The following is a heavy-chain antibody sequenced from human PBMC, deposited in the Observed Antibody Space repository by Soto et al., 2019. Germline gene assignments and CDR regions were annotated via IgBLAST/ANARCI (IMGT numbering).Heavy chain of an antibody. D-gene: IGHD2-15*01. CDR1: GGSISSGGYY. J-gene: IGHJ6*02. V-gene: IGHV4-31*03. Sequence: QVQLQESGPGLVKPSQTLSLTCTVSGGSISSGGYYWSWIRQHPGKGLEWIGYIYYSGSTYYNPSLKSRVTISVDTSKNQFSLKLSSVTAADTAVYYCARDTSTVVVVAATHDSPQKFYYYGMDVWGQGTTVTVSS. CDR3: ARDTSTVVVVAATHDSPQKFYYYGMDV. CDR2: IYYSGST.